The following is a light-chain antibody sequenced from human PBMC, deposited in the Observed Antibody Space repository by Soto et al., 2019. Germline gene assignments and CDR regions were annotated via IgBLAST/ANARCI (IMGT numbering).Light chain of an antibody. V-gene: IGKV1-39*01. CDR2: AAS. CDR1: QSISSY. CDR3: QQSYSTPFT. J-gene: IGKJ3*01. Sequence: DIQMTQSPASLSASLGDRVTITCRASQSISSYLNGYQQKPGKAPKLLIYAASSLQSGVPSRFSGSGSGTDFPLTISSLQPEDFATYYCQQSYSTPFTVGPGTKVDI.